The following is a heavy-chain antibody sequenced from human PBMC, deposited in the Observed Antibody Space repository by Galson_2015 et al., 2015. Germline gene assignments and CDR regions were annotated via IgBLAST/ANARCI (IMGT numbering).Heavy chain of an antibody. V-gene: IGHV4-59*01. CDR2: IYYSGST. Sequence: LSLTCTVSGGSISSYYWSWIRQPPGKGLEWIGYIYYSGSTNYNPSLKSRVTISVDTSKNQFSLKLSSVTAADTAVYYCARDPEGSSGWLFDYWGQGTLVTVSS. CDR3: ARDPEGSSGWLFDY. CDR1: GGSISSYY. D-gene: IGHD6-19*01. J-gene: IGHJ4*02.